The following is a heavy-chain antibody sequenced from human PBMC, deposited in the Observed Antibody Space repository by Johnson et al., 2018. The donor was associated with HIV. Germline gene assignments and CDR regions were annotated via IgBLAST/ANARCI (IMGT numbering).Heavy chain of an antibody. CDR3: ARRTVTALFDI. J-gene: IGHJ3*02. D-gene: IGHD4-17*01. CDR1: GFSFSGFA. Sequence: QVQLVESGGGVVQPGRSLRLSCVVSGFSFSGFAMHWVRQAPGKGLDWMAVISYDGRNQQYAESVKGRFTISRDNAKNSLNLQMNSLRDEDTAVYYCARRTVTALFDIWGHGTLVTVSS. V-gene: IGHV3-30-3*01. CDR2: ISYDGRNQ.